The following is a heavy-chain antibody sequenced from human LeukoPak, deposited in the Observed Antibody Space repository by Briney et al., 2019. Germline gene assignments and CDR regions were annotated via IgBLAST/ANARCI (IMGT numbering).Heavy chain of an antibody. CDR2: IYTSGST. J-gene: IGHJ3*02. CDR3: ARCLDFWSGYCIGAFDI. Sequence: SETLSLTCTVSGGSISSGSYYWSWIRQPAGKGLEWIGRIYTSGSTNYNPSLKSRVTISVDTSKNQFSLKLSSVTAADTAVYYCARCLDFWSGYCIGAFDIWGQGTMVTVSS. CDR1: GGSISSGSYY. V-gene: IGHV4-61*02. D-gene: IGHD3-3*01.